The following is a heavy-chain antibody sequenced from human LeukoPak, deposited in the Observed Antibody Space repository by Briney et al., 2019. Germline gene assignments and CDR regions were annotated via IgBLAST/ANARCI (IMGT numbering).Heavy chain of an antibody. V-gene: IGHV1-69*06. CDR3: ARGVRFVADCPSSTCYTPDF. D-gene: IGHD2-2*02. J-gene: IGHJ4*02. Sequence: ASVKVSCMASGGIFSTYAISWVRQAPGQGLEWMGGIMPMFATTNYAQRFQDRVTITADKATTTAYMELSSLTPEDTAIYYCARGVRFVADCPSSTCYTPDFWGQGTLVTVSS. CDR2: IMPMFATT. CDR1: GGIFSTYA.